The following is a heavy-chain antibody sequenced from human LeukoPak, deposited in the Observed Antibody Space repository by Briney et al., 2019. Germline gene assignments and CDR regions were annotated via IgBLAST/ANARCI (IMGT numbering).Heavy chain of an antibody. CDR2: MNANSGNT. Sequence: ASVKVSCKXSGYTFTSYDINWVRQATGQGLEWMGWMNANSGNTGYSQKFQGRVTMTRDTSISTAYMEVSSLRSEDTAVYYCARGASRSFDSWGQGTLVSVSS. CDR1: GYTFTSYD. J-gene: IGHJ4*02. D-gene: IGHD3-3*01. CDR3: ARGASRSFDS. V-gene: IGHV1-8*01.